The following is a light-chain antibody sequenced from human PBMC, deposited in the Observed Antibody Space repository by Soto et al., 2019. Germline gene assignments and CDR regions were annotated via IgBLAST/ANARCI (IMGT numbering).Light chain of an antibody. CDR3: QQYSSFSRT. CDR2: DAS. CDR1: QTISSW. Sequence: DIQMTQSASTLSASVGDRVTLTCRASQTISSWLAWYQQKPGKAPELLIYDASTLESGVPSRFSGSGSGTEFSLTISSLQPDDFATFYCQQYSSFSRTFGQGTKVDIK. J-gene: IGKJ1*01. V-gene: IGKV1-5*01.